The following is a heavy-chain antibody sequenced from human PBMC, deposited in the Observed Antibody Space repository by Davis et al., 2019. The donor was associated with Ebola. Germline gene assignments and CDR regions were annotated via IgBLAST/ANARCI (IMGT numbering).Heavy chain of an antibody. CDR2: ISSSSSTI. J-gene: IGHJ3*02. CDR1: GFTFSSYA. Sequence: PGGSLRLSCAASGFTFSSYAMNWVRQAPGKGLGWVSYISSSSSTIYYADSVKGRFTISRDNAKNSLYLQMNSLRAEDTAVYYCARDTGGIAARSGRGAFDIWGQGTMVTVSS. V-gene: IGHV3-48*04. D-gene: IGHD6-6*01. CDR3: ARDTGGIAARSGRGAFDI.